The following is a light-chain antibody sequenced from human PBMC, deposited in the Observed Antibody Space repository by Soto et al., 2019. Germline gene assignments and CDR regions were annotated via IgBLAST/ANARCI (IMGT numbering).Light chain of an antibody. V-gene: IGKV3-11*01. CDR2: AAS. J-gene: IGKJ3*01. CDR1: QSVSSY. CDR3: QQYYDWPPIT. Sequence: EIVLTQSPATLSLSPGERATLSCRASQSVSSYLAWYQQKPGQGPRLLIYAASTRATDVPPRFSGSGSGTDFTLTISSLQPEDFAVYFCQQYYDWPPITFGPGTRVDLK.